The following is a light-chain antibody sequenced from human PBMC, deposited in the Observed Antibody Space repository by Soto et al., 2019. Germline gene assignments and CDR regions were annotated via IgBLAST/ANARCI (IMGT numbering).Light chain of an antibody. J-gene: IGKJ4*01. Sequence: DIELIQSPSSLSASVGERVNITCRASLRITKYLNWYQQKPGKAPKLLIYGASSLQSGVPLRFSGSGYGTDFTLTISSLQPEDSATYYCQQSHSTPLTFGGGTKLEI. CDR1: LRITKY. CDR3: QQSHSTPLT. V-gene: IGKV1-39*01. CDR2: GAS.